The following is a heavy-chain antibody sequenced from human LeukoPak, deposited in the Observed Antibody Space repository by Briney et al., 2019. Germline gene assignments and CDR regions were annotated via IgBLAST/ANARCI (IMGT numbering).Heavy chain of an antibody. CDR3: AKDYDSSGYYYLDY. D-gene: IGHD3-22*01. Sequence: GGSLRLSCAASGFTFSSYGMSWVRQAPGKGLEWVSAISGGGGSTYYADSVKGRFTISRDNSKNTLYLQMNSLRAEDTAVYYCAKDYDSSGYYYLDYWGQGTLVTVSS. CDR2: ISGGGGST. J-gene: IGHJ4*02. V-gene: IGHV3-23*01. CDR1: GFTFSSYG.